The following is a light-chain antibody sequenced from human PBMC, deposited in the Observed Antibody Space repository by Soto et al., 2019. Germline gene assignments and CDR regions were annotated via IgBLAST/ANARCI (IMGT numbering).Light chain of an antibody. CDR2: GNN. V-gene: IGLV2-14*03. CDR3: QSYDSSLSGSV. CDR1: SSDIGHYDY. Sequence: QSALTQPASVSGSPGQSITISCTGTSSDIGHYDYVSWYQQHPGKAPKLLIYGNNNRPSGVPDRFSGSKSGTSASLAITGLQAEDEADYYCQSYDSSLSGSVFGGGTKLTVL. J-gene: IGLJ3*02.